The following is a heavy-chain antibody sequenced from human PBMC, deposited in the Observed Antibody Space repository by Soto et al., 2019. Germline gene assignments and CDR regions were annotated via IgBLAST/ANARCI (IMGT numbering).Heavy chain of an antibody. CDR1: GYTFTSYA. J-gene: IGHJ6*03. V-gene: IGHV1-3*01. CDR3: ARDREDCSSTSCYYYYMDV. Sequence: ASVKVSCKASGYTFTSYAMHWVRQAPGQRLEWMGWINAGNGNTKYSQKFQGRVTITRDTSASTAYMELSSLRSEDTAVYYCARDREDCSSTSCYYYYMDVWGKGTTVTVSS. CDR2: INAGNGNT. D-gene: IGHD2-2*01.